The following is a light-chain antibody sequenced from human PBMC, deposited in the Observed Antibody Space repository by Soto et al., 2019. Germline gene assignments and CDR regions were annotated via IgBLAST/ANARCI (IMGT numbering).Light chain of an antibody. CDR1: QSVSSN. CDR3: HKFGAPRTWT. Sequence: VRKQSPAILSVSPGERAALSCRASQSVSSNLAWYQQKPGQAPRLLIYGASTRATGVPARFRGSGSGTDFTLTISRLEPEDFAVYYCHKFGAPRTWTFGQGSKAENK. V-gene: IGKV3-15*01. CDR2: GAS. J-gene: IGKJ1*01.